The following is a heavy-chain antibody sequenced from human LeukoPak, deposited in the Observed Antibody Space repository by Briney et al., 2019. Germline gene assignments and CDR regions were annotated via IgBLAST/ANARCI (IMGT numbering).Heavy chain of an antibody. J-gene: IGHJ6*02. V-gene: IGHV3-23*01. D-gene: IGHD2-2*01. CDR2: ISGNGGST. Sequence: GGSLRLSCAASGFTFSSYAMSWVRQAPGRGLEWVSAISGNGGSTYYADSVKGRFTISRDNSKNTLYLQMNSLRPEDTAVYYCARDLPPAPWNGMDVWGQGTTVTVSS. CDR3: ARDLPPAPWNGMDV. CDR1: GFTFSSYA.